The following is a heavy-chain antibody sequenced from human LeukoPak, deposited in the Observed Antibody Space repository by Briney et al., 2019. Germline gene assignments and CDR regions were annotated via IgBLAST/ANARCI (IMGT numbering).Heavy chain of an antibody. J-gene: IGHJ4*02. D-gene: IGHD6-13*01. CDR3: ARGAATGPTLGLDY. V-gene: IGHV3-30-3*01. CDR1: GFTFSSYA. Sequence: GSLRLSCAASGFTFSSYAIHWVRQAPGKGLEWVAVISYDGSNKYYADSVKGRFTISRDNSKNTLYLQMNSLRAEDTAVYYCARGAATGPTLGLDYWGQGTLVTVSS. CDR2: ISYDGSNK.